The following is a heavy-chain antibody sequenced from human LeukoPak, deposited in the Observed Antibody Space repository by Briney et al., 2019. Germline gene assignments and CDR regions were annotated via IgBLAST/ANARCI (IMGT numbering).Heavy chain of an antibody. CDR2: IYPGDSDT. CDR3: AGREGSYCDY. Sequence: GESLKISCKGSENTFSNYWIGWVRQMPGKGLEWMGIIYPGDSDTRYSPSFRGQVTISADKSISTVYLQWSSLKASDTAMYYCAGREGSYCDYWGQGTLVTVSP. D-gene: IGHD3-10*01. CDR1: ENTFSNYW. V-gene: IGHV5-51*01. J-gene: IGHJ4*02.